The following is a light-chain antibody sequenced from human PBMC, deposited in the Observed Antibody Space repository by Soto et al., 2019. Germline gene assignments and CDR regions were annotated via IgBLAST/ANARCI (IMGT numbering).Light chain of an antibody. V-gene: IGKV1-39*01. Sequence: DIQMTQSPSSLSASVGDRFTITCRASQSISRYLNWYQQKPGEAPKLLICGASSLQSGVPSWFSGSGSGTDFTLTIIGLQPEDFATYYCQQTYSTPRTFGQGTK. CDR1: QSISRY. CDR2: GAS. J-gene: IGKJ1*01. CDR3: QQTYSTPRT.